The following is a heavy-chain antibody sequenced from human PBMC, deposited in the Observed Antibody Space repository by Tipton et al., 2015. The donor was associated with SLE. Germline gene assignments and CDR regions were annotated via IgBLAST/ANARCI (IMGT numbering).Heavy chain of an antibody. V-gene: IGHV4-38-2*02. CDR2: VYHSGST. CDR3: ARGPRWAPLCEF. CDR1: GYSISSDYY. D-gene: IGHD1-26*01. J-gene: IGHJ4*02. Sequence: TLSLTCTVSGYSISSDYYWGWIRQPPGKGLEWIGSVYHSGSTYYNPSLKSRVTISVDTSKNQFSLKLNSVTAADTAVYYCARGPRWAPLCEFWGQGTLVTVSS.